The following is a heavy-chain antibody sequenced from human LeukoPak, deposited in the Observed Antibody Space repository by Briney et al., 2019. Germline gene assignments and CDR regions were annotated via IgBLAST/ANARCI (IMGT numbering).Heavy chain of an antibody. J-gene: IGHJ4*02. V-gene: IGHV3-23*01. CDR2: ISGSGGST. CDR3: AKGEDYYDSSGPDY. D-gene: IGHD3-22*01. CDR1: GFTFSNYA. Sequence: GGSLRLSFAASGFTFSNYAMIWVRQAPGKGLEWVSTISGSGGSTYYADSVKGRFTISRDNSKNTLYLQMNSLRAENTAVYYCAKGEDYYDSSGPDYWGQGTLVTVSS.